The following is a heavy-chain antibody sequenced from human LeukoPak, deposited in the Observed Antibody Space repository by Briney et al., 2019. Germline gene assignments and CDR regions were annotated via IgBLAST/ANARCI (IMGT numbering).Heavy chain of an antibody. CDR3: ARVEDYGGNSDDAFDI. D-gene: IGHD4-23*01. Sequence: ASVKVSCKASGYTFTGYYMHWVRQAPGQGLEWMGWINPNSGGTNYAQKFQSRVTMTRDTSISTAYMELSRLRSDDTAVYYCARVEDYGGNSDDAFDIWGQGTMVTVSS. CDR2: INPNSGGT. J-gene: IGHJ3*02. CDR1: GYTFTGYY. V-gene: IGHV1-2*02.